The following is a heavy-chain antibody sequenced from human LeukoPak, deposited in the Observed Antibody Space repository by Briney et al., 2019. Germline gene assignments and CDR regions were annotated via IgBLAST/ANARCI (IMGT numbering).Heavy chain of an antibody. Sequence: SETLSLTCAVYGGSFSGYYWTWIRQPPGKGLEWIGEINQSGSTNYNPSLKSRVTISVDTSKNQFSLKLSSVTAADTAVYYCGRGPYSSSWYKYYYYMDVWVKGTTVTVSS. CDR2: INQSGST. D-gene: IGHD6-13*01. V-gene: IGHV4-34*01. CDR1: GGSFSGYY. CDR3: GRGPYSSSWYKYYYYMDV. J-gene: IGHJ6*03.